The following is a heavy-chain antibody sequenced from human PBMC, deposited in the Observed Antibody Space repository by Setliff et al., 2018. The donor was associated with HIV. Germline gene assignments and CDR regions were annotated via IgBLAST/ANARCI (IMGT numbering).Heavy chain of an antibody. Sequence: PSETLSLTCSVSGGSVNSGGYYWSWIRQPAGKELEWIGHIYNDGSTIYNPSIKSRVTISEDTSKSQVYLSLTSVTAADTAVYYCARGGSYRFWSGYRYYYYYMDLWGKGTTVTVSS. CDR3: ARGGSYRFWSGYRYYYYYMDL. J-gene: IGHJ6*03. V-gene: IGHV4-61*09. D-gene: IGHD3-3*01. CDR2: IYNDGST. CDR1: GGSVNSGGYY.